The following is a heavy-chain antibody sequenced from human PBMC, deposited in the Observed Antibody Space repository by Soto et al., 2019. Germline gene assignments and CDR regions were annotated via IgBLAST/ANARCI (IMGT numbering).Heavy chain of an antibody. CDR3: ARPGYCTNGVCYYGMDV. V-gene: IGHV4-39*01. J-gene: IGHJ6*02. CDR2: ICYSGST. D-gene: IGHD2-8*01. Sequence: SETLSLTCTVSGGSISSSSYYWGWIRQPPGKGLEWIGSICYSGSTYYNPSLKSRVTISVDTSKNQFSLKLSSVTAADTAVYYCARPGYCTNGVCYYGMDVWGQETTVTVSS. CDR1: GGSISSSSYY.